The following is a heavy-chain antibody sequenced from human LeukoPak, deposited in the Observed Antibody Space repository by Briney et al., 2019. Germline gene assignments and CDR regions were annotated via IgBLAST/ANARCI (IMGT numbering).Heavy chain of an antibody. V-gene: IGHV4-4*07. CDR1: GGSTSNYF. J-gene: IGHJ4*02. CDR2: IHTSGST. Sequence: PSETLSLTCTVSGGSTSNYFCTWLRQSAGKGLEWIGRIHTSGSTNYNPSLKSRVSMSVDTSKNQFSLKLSSVTAADTAVYYCARDPEGHGYYFDYWGQGTLVTVSS. D-gene: IGHD3-3*01. CDR3: ARDPEGHGYYFDY.